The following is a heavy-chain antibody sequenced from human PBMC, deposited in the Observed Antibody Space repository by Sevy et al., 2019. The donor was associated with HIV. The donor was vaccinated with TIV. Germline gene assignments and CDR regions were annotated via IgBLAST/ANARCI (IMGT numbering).Heavy chain of an antibody. Sequence: GGSLRLSCAASGFTFSSYSMNWIRQAPGKGLEWVSGISSSSSYIYYADSVKGRFTISRDNAKNSLYLQMNSLRAEDTAVYYCARDRGQQLSDYWGQGTLVTVSS. CDR2: ISSSSSYI. D-gene: IGHD6-13*01. CDR1: GFTFSSYS. J-gene: IGHJ4*02. V-gene: IGHV3-21*01. CDR3: ARDRGQQLSDY.